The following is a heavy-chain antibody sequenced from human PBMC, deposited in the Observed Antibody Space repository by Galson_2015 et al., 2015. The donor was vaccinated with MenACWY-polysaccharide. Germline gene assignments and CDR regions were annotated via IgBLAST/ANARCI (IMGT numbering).Heavy chain of an antibody. D-gene: IGHD5-18*01. CDR2: ISYDGSNK. CDR1: GFTFSSYG. Sequence: SLRLSCAASGFTFSSYGMHWVRQAPGKGLEWVAVISYDGSNKYYADSVKGRFTISRDNSKNTLYLQMNSLRAEDTAVYYCAKDWYSYGLRYFDYWGQGTLVTVSS. CDR3: AKDWYSYGLRYFDY. V-gene: IGHV3-30*18. J-gene: IGHJ4*02.